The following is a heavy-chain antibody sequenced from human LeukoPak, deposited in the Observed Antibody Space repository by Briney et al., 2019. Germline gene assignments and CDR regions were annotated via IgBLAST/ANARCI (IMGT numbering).Heavy chain of an antibody. CDR2: ISGHGVST. CDR1: GLMFDDSA. J-gene: IGHJ4*02. Sequence: QPGGSLRLSCAASGLMFDDSAMHWVRQAPGKGLEWVSLISGHGVSTFYADSVKGRFTISRDNSKNSLSLQMDSLTTENPALYYCAKEGYSHTSNYFDNWGQGILVTVSS. V-gene: IGHV3-43*02. D-gene: IGHD2-15*01. CDR3: AKEGYSHTSNYFDN.